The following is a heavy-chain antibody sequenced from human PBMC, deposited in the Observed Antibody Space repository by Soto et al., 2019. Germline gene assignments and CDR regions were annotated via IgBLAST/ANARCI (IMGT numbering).Heavy chain of an antibody. V-gene: IGHV4-34*01. Sequence: PSATLSLTWTVSGGSFSGYFWTWIRQPPGKGLEWLAEINHSGITNYNPSVESRVSMSVDTSKNQFSLRLYSVTAADTAVYYCVRGPYNYNSRYFDYWGQGTLVTV. CDR3: VRGPYNYNSRYFDY. J-gene: IGHJ4*02. CDR1: GGSFSGYF. CDR2: INHSGIT. D-gene: IGHD1-1*01.